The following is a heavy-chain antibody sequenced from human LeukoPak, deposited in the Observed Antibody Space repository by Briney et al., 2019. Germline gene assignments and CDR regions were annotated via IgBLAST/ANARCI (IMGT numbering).Heavy chain of an antibody. D-gene: IGHD3-22*01. CDR2: IYSGGST. V-gene: IGHV3-53*04. CDR3: ARESVHYYDSSGYYYYYGMDV. J-gene: IGHJ6*02. Sequence: GGSLRLSCAASGFTVSSNYMCWVRQAPGKGLEWVSVIYSGGSTYYADSVKGRFTISRHNSKNTLYLQMNSLRAEDTAVYYCARESVHYYDSSGYYYYYGMDVWGQGTTVTVSS. CDR1: GFTVSSNY.